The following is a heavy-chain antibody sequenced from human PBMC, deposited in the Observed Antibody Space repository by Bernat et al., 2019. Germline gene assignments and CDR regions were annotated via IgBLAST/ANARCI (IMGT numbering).Heavy chain of an antibody. CDR3: ARLIQEYSSSWIPSWFDP. J-gene: IGHJ5*02. CDR1: GGSISSSSYY. V-gene: IGHV4-39*01. Sequence: QLQLQESGPGLVKPSETLSLTCTVSGGSISSSSYYWGWIRQPPGKGLEWIGSIYYSGSTYYNPSLKSRVTISVDTSKNQFSLKLSSVTAADTAVYYCARLIQEYSSSWIPSWFDPWGQGTLVTVSS. D-gene: IGHD6-13*01. CDR2: IYYSGST.